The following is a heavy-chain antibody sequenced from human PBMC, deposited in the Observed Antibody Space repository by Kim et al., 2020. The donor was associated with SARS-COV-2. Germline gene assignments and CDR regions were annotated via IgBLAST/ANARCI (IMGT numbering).Heavy chain of an antibody. Sequence: GGSLRLSCAASGFTFSDYYMSWIRQAPGKGLEWVSYISSSSSYTNYADSVKGRFTISRDNAKNSLYLQMNSLRAEDTAVYYCARYVTTVVTRVYYFDYWGQGTLVTVSS. V-gene: IGHV3-11*06. D-gene: IGHD4-17*01. CDR2: ISSSSSYT. CDR1: GFTFSDYY. J-gene: IGHJ4*02. CDR3: ARYVTTVVTRVYYFDY.